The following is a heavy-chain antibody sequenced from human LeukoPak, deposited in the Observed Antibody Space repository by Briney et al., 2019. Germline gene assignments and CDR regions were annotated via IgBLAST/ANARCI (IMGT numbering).Heavy chain of an antibody. CDR2: IRSKAYGGTT. D-gene: IGHD3-3*01. Sequence: PGRSLRLSCTASGLTFGDYAMSWVRQAPGKGLEWVGFIRSKAYGGTTEYAASVKGRFTISRDDSKSIAYLQMNSLKTEDTAVYYCMRSYYDFWSGSPPDAFDIWGRGTMVTVSS. CDR3: MRSYYDFWSGSPPDAFDI. V-gene: IGHV3-49*04. J-gene: IGHJ3*02. CDR1: GLTFGDYA.